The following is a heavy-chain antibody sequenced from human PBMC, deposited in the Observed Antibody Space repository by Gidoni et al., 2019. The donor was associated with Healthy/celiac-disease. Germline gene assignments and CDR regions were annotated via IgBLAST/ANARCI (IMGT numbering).Heavy chain of an antibody. D-gene: IGHD2-15*01. CDR3: ARGFVPPLYCSGGSCYSYYYYGMDV. CDR1: GFTFSRYS. V-gene: IGHV3-21*01. Sequence: EVQLVESGGGLVKPGGSLRLSCAASGFTFSRYSMNWVRQPPGKGLEWVSSISSSSSYIYYADSVKGRFTISRDNAKNSLYLQMNSLRAEDTAVYYCARGFVPPLYCSGGSCYSYYYYGMDVWGQGTTVTVSS. J-gene: IGHJ6*02. CDR2: ISSSSSYI.